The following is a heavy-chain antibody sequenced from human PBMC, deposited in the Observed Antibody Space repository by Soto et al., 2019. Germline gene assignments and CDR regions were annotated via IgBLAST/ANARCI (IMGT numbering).Heavy chain of an antibody. J-gene: IGHJ1*01. D-gene: IGHD2-21*01. Sequence: PGGSLRLSCAASGFSFSNYAMNWVRQAPGKGLEWVSGISGGGGGTYYADSVKGRFIISRDNSKKTVYIQLNSLRAEDTAFYYCANYSISDRDPFLLASCGQGSLVPVSS. CDR2: ISGGGGGT. V-gene: IGHV3-23*01. CDR1: GFSFSNYA. CDR3: ANYSISDRDPFLLAS.